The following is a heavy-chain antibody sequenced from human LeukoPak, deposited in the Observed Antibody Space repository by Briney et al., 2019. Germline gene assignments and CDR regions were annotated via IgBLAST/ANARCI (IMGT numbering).Heavy chain of an antibody. D-gene: IGHD3-10*01. CDR3: ATWGRNGGFGELFRSPNFDY. Sequence: GRSLRLSCAASGFTFSSYGMSWIRQAPGKGLEWVSYISSSSSYTNYADSVKGRFTISRDNAKNSLYLQMNSLRAEDTAVYYCATWGRNGGFGELFRSPNFDYWGQGTLVTVSS. CDR2: ISSSSSYT. J-gene: IGHJ4*02. V-gene: IGHV3-11*06. CDR1: GFTFSSYG.